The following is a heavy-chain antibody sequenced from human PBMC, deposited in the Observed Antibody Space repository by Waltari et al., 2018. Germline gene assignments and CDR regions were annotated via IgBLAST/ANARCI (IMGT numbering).Heavy chain of an antibody. D-gene: IGHD6-19*01. Sequence: EVQLVESGGGLVQPGGSLRLSCRASGFPFSNNWMAWVRQAPGKGLEWVAIIKGDGSERHYVDSVKGRFTISRDNPKNSQYLQMNSLRADDTAVYYCARGSGWVFDYWGQGTVVTVSS. CDR2: IKGDGSER. V-gene: IGHV3-7*03. J-gene: IGHJ4*02. CDR1: GFPFSNNW. CDR3: ARGSGWVFDY.